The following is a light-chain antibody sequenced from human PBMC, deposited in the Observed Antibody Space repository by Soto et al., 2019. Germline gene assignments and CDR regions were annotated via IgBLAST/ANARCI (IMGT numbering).Light chain of an antibody. Sequence: QSALTQPPSVSGSPGHSVTISCTGTSSDVGSYNRVSWYQQPPGTAPKLMIYEVSNRPSGVPDRFSGSKSGNTASLTISGLQAEDEADYYCSSFTSSSTRVFGGGTQLTVL. CDR1: SSDVGSYNR. CDR2: EVS. J-gene: IGLJ3*02. V-gene: IGLV2-18*02. CDR3: SSFTSSSTRV.